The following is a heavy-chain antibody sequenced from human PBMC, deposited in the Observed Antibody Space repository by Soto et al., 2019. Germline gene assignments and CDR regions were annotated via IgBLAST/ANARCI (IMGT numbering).Heavy chain of an antibody. Sequence: GGSLRLSCAASGFTFSSYWMHWVCQAPGKGLVWVSHISGTGVYIHYADAVKGRFTISRDNAKSSVYLQMNSLRAEDTAVYYCAREGALKPFSSWGQGALVTVSS. CDR2: ISGTGVYI. V-gene: IGHV3-21*01. J-gene: IGHJ5*02. CDR1: GFTFSSYW. CDR3: AREGALKPFSS.